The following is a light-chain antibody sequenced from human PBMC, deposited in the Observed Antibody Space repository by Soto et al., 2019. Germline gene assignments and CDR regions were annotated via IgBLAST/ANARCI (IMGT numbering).Light chain of an antibody. CDR3: QQYATSPYT. CDR1: QSVSNNY. CDR2: GAS. Sequence: EIVLTQSPGTLSLSPGERATLSCRDSQSVSNNYLAWYQQKPGQAPRLLIYGASNRATGIPDRFSGSGSGTDFTLTISRLEPEDFAVYFCQQYATSPYTFGLGTKVDIK. V-gene: IGKV3-20*01. J-gene: IGKJ2*01.